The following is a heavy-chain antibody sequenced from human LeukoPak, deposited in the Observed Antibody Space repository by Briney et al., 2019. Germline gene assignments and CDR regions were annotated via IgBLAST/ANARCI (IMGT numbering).Heavy chain of an antibody. D-gene: IGHD3-3*01. CDR1: GGSFSGYY. J-gene: IGHJ5*02. Sequence: PSETLSLTCAVYGGSFSGYYGAGTAQPPGKGRGWMGEINHSGSTNYNPSLKSRVTISVDTSKNQFSLKLSSVTAADTAVYYCARGRRYYDFWSGSTNPNWFDPWGQGTLVTVSS. CDR3: ARGRRYYDFWSGSTNPNWFDP. CDR2: INHSGST. V-gene: IGHV4-34*01.